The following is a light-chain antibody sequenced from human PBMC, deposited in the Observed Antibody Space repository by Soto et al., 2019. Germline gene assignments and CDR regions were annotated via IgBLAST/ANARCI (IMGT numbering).Light chain of an antibody. Sequence: DIQLTQSPSFLSASVGDRVTITCRASQGISSYLAWYQQKPGKAPKLLIYAASTLQSGVPSRLSGSGSGTEFTLTISSLQPEDFETNYCQQLNSYPHITFGPGTKVDIK. CDR1: QGISSY. CDR3: QQLNSYPHIT. J-gene: IGKJ3*01. V-gene: IGKV1-9*01. CDR2: AAS.